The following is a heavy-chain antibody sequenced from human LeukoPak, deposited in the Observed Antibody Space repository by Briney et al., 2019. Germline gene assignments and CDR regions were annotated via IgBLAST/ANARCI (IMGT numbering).Heavy chain of an antibody. CDR2: IDWDDDE. CDR1: GFSLTTAGMS. V-gene: IGHV2-70*17. J-gene: IGHJ3*02. CDR3: ARTPGPAIGDGLDI. Sequence: SGPAVVKPTQTLTLTCTFSGFSLTTAGMSVSWIRQPPGKALEWLARIDWDDDEFYSTSLKTRLSISKDTSNNQVVLVMTNVDPVDAGTYYCARTPGPAIGDGLDIWGQGTLVTVSS. D-gene: IGHD3-10*01.